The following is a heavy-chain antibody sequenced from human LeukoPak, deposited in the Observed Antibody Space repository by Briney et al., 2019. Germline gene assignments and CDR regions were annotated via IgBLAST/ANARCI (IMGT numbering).Heavy chain of an antibody. CDR2: INHSGST. V-gene: IGHV4-34*01. D-gene: IGHD5-12*01. CDR1: GGSFSGYY. CDR3: ARALPTMSDAFDI. J-gene: IGHJ3*02. Sequence: TPSETLSLTCAVYGGSFSGYYWSWIRQPPGKGLEWIGEINHSGSTNYNPSLKSRVTISVDTSKNQFSLKLSSVTAADTAAYYCARALPTMSDAFDIWGQGTMVTVSS.